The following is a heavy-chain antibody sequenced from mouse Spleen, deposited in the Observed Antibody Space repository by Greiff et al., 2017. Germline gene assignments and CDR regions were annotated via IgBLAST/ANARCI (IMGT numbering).Heavy chain of an antibody. CDR2: ISSGSSTI. Sequence: EVKLMESGGGLVKPGGSLKLSCAASGFTFSDYGMHWVRRAPEKGLEWVAYISSGSSTIYYADTVKGRFTISRDNAKNTLFLQMSSLRSEDTAMYYCVRQDLGGYAMDYWGQGTSVTVSS. CDR3: VRQDLGGYAMDY. V-gene: IGHV5-17*01. J-gene: IGHJ4*01. CDR1: GFTFSDYG. D-gene: IGHD4-1*01.